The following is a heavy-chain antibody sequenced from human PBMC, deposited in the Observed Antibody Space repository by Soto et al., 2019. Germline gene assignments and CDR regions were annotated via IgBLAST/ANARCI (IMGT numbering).Heavy chain of an antibody. V-gene: IGHV3-7*01. Sequence: EVQLVESGGGLVQPGGSLRLSCAASGFSFSDYWMDWVRQAPGKGLEWVANIKEDGSATYYVGSVKGRFTISRDNAKNSLYLQMNSMRVEDTAVYYCARNHGFVSFHRWGQGTLVSVSS. CDR3: ARNHGFVSFHR. CDR1: GFSFSDYW. J-gene: IGHJ5*02. CDR2: IKEDGSAT. D-gene: IGHD3-16*01.